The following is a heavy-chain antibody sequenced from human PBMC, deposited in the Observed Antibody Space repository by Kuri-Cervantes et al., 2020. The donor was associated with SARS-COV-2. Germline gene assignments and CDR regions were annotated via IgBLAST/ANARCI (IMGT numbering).Heavy chain of an antibody. V-gene: IGHV4-34*01. J-gene: IGHJ4*02. Sequence: GSLRLSCAVYGGSFSGYYWSWIRQPPGKGLEWIGEINHSGSTNYNPSLKSRVTISVDTSKNQFSLKLSSVTAADTAVYYCARGLFYSDYWGQGTLVTVSS. CDR3: ARGLFYSDY. CDR2: INHSGST. CDR1: GGSFSGYY.